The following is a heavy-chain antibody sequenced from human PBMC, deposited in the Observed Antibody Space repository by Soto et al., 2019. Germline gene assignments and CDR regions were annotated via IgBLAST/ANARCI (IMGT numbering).Heavy chain of an antibody. Sequence: GGSLRLSCAASGFTFSSYWMDWVRQAPGKGLEWVANINQDGSEKHYIDSVKGRFTISRDNAKNSLYLQMSSLTAEDSALYYCSTSLDYWGQGTLVTVSS. V-gene: IGHV3-7*01. CDR2: INQDGSEK. J-gene: IGHJ4*02. CDR3: STSLDY. CDR1: GFTFSSYW.